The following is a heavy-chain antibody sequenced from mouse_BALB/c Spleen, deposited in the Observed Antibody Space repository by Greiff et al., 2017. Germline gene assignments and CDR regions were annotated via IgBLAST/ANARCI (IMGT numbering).Heavy chain of an antibody. CDR1: GFTFSSYT. CDR3: TRDSQLGLLDY. CDR2: ISSGGSYT. D-gene: IGHD3-1*01. Sequence: EVKLMESGGGLVKPGGSLKLSCAASGFTFSSYTMSWVRQTPEKRLEWVATISSGGSYTYYPDSVKGRFTISRDNAKNTLYLQMSSLKSEDTAMYYCTRDSQLGLLDYWGQGTTLTVSS. V-gene: IGHV5-6-4*01. J-gene: IGHJ2*01.